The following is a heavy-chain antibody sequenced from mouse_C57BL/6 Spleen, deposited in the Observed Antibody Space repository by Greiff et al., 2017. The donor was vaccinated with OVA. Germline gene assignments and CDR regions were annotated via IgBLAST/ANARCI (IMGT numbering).Heavy chain of an antibody. V-gene: IGHV5-16*01. CDR2: INYDGSST. CDR3: ARADYGNYGFDY. CDR1: GFTFSDYY. Sequence: EVQLVESEGGLVQPGSSMKLSCTASGFTFSDYYMAWVRQVPEKGLEWVANINYDGSSTYYLDSLKSRFIISRDNAKNILYLQMSSLKSEDTATYYCARADYGNYGFDYWGQGTTLTVSS. D-gene: IGHD2-1*01. J-gene: IGHJ2*01.